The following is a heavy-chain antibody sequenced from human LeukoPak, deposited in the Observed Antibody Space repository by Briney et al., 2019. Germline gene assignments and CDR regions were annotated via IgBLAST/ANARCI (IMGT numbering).Heavy chain of an antibody. CDR1: GGSISSYY. V-gene: IGHV4-59*01. CDR3: ARGQEGGDFDY. CDR2: IYYSGST. D-gene: IGHD2-21*01. Sequence: SETLSLTCTVSGGSISSYYWSWIRQPPGKGLEWIGYIYYSGSTNYNPSLKSRVTISVDTSKNQFSLKLSSVTAADTAVYYCARGQEGGDFDYWGQGNLVTVSS. J-gene: IGHJ4*02.